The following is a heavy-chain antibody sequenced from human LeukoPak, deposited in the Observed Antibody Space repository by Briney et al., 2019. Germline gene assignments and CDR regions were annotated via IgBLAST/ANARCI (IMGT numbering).Heavy chain of an antibody. CDR1: GFTFSTSA. Sequence: GGSLRLSCAASGFTFSTSAMSWVRQAPGKGLDWVSSISGSDARTYYEDSVKGRFTISRDNSKNTLFLQMNSLRADDTALYYCAKRSSGSWCFDSWGQGTLVTVSS. J-gene: IGHJ4*02. V-gene: IGHV3-23*01. CDR2: ISGSDART. CDR3: AKRSSGSWCFDS. D-gene: IGHD6-13*01.